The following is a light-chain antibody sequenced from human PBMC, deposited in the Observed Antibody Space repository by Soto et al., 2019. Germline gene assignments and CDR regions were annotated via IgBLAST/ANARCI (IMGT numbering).Light chain of an antibody. CDR3: PRYRSLPWT. J-gene: IGKJ1*01. CDR1: QSVSSSY. Sequence: EDVLTQSAGSLPLSPGERATLSCRASQSVSSSYLAWYQQKPGQAPRLLIYGTSSRATGIPDRFSGSGSGTDFTLTISRLELFDLAIRRSPRYRSLPWTF. V-gene: IGKV3-20*01. CDR2: GTS.